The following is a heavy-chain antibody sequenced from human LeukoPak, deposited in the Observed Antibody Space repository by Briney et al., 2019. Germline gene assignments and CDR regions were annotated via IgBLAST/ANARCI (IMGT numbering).Heavy chain of an antibody. CDR2: IYYSGST. V-gene: IGHV4-59*01. CDR3: ARAHHYYDSSGYYPNWFDP. D-gene: IGHD3-22*01. CDR1: GGSISSYY. J-gene: IGHJ5*02. Sequence: SETLSLTCTVSGGSISSYYWSWIRQPPGKGLEWIGYIYYSGSTNYNPSPKSRVTISVDTSKNQFSLKLSSVTAADTAVYYCARAHHYYDSSGYYPNWFDPWGQGTLVTVSS.